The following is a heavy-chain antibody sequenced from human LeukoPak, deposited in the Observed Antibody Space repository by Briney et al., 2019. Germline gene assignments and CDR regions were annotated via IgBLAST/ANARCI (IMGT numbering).Heavy chain of an antibody. CDR3: ARDFGARGWLDY. Sequence: GGSLRLSCAASGFTFSNYSMNWVRQAPGKGLEWVSYISSSSNTIYYADSVKGRFTISRDNAQNSLYLQVNSLRAEDTAVYYCARDFGARGWLDYWGQGTLVTVSS. CDR1: GFTFSNYS. D-gene: IGHD6-19*01. J-gene: IGHJ4*02. V-gene: IGHV3-48*01. CDR2: ISSSSNTI.